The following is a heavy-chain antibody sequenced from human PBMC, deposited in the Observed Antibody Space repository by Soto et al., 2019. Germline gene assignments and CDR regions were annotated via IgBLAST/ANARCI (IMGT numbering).Heavy chain of an antibody. J-gene: IGHJ4*02. CDR3: AREVSDVYDILTGYPEYYFDY. Sequence: QVQLVQSGAEVKKPGSSVKVSCKASGGTFSSYAISWVRQAPGQGLEWMGGIIPILGTANYAQKFQGRVTITADEHTSIAYMEVNSLRSEDMAVYDCAREVSDVYDILTGYPEYYFDYWGQGTLVTVSS. D-gene: IGHD3-9*01. CDR1: GGTFSSYA. CDR2: IIPILGTA. V-gene: IGHV1-69*01.